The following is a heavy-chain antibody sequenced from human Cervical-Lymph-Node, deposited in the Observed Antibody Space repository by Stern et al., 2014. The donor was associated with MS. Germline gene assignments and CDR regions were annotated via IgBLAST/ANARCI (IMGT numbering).Heavy chain of an antibody. V-gene: IGHV3-33*01. CDR3: AQSSSWSLDY. CDR2: IWYDGSNK. J-gene: IGHJ4*02. D-gene: IGHD6-13*01. Sequence: VQLVQSGGGVVQPGRSLRLSCAASGFTFSSYGMHWVRQAPGKGLEWVAVIWYDGSNKYYADSVKGRFTISRDNSKNTLYLQMNSLRAEDTAVYYCAQSSSWSLDYWGQGTLVTVSS. CDR1: GFTFSSYG.